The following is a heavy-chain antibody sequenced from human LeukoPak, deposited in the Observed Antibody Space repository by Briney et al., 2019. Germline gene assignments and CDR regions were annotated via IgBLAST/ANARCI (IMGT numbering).Heavy chain of an antibody. CDR2: IIPIFGTA. Sequence: ASVKVSCKASGGTFSSYAISWVRQAPGQGLEWMGGIIPIFGTANYAQKFQGRVTITTDESTSTAYMELSSLRSEDTAVYYCASSGYCSSTSCYPDYYYYYMDVWGKGTTVTVSS. CDR3: ASSGYCSSTSCYPDYYYYYMDV. V-gene: IGHV1-69*05. J-gene: IGHJ6*03. D-gene: IGHD2-2*03. CDR1: GGTFSSYA.